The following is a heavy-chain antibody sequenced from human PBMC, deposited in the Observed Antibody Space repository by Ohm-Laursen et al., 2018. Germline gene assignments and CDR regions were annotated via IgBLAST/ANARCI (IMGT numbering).Heavy chain of an antibody. CDR1: GFTFSNYW. V-gene: IGHV3-7*01. D-gene: IGHD2-2*01. CDR2: IQQDGSEK. Sequence: GQTLSLTCAASGFTFSNYWMSWVRQAPGKGLEWVANIQQDGSEKYYVDSVKGRFTISRDNAKNSLYLQMNSLRAEDTAVYYCATSSSFALSDYWGQGTLVTVSS. CDR3: ATSSSFALSDY. J-gene: IGHJ4*02.